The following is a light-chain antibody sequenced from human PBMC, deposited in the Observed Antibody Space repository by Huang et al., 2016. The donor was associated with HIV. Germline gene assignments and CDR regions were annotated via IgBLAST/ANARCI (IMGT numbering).Light chain of an antibody. V-gene: IGKV1-9*01. CDR2: AAS. J-gene: IGKJ1*01. CDR3: QQVDSYPRT. Sequence: IQLTQSPSSLSASVGDRVTITCRASRDIKTYLAWFHQRPGRAPKFLVFAASFLESGVPSRFSCSGSGTEFTLTINGLQPEDFGTYYCQQVDSYPRTFGQGTNVDVK. CDR1: RDIKTY.